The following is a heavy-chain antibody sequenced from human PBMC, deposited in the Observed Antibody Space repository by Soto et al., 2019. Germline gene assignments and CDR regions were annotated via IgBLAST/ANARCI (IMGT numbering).Heavy chain of an antibody. D-gene: IGHD3-9*01. Sequence: TSETLSLTCTVSGGSISSYYWSWIRQPPGKGLEWIGYIYYSGSTNYNPSLKSRVTISVDTSKNQFSLKLSSVTAADTAVYYCAREEYDILTGYYDNWFDPWGQGTLVTVSS. CDR1: GGSISSYY. CDR2: IYYSGST. CDR3: AREEYDILTGYYDNWFDP. V-gene: IGHV4-59*01. J-gene: IGHJ5*02.